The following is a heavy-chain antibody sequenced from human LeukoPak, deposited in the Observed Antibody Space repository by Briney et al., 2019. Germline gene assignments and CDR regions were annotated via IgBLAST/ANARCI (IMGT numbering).Heavy chain of an antibody. CDR2: ISYDGSNK. Sequence: EGSLRLSCAASGFTFSSYGMHWVRQAPGKGLEWVAVISYDGSNKYYADSVKGRFTISRDNSKNTLYLQMNSLGAEDTAVYYCAKDPSYGGNSRGWFDPWGQGTLVTVSS. CDR1: GFTFSSYG. CDR3: AKDPSYGGNSRGWFDP. J-gene: IGHJ5*02. D-gene: IGHD4-23*01. V-gene: IGHV3-30*18.